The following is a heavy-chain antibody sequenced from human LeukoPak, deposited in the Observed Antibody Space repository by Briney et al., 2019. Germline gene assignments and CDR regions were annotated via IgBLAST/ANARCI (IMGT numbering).Heavy chain of an antibody. CDR2: IYYSGST. J-gene: IGHJ6*02. D-gene: IGHD2-15*01. V-gene: IGHV4-59*08. CDR3: ARGGDCSGGSCYGGGYYYYGMDV. CDR1: GGSISSYY. Sequence: SETLSLTCTVSGGSISSYYWSWIRQPPGKGLEWIGYIYYSGSTNYNPSLKSRVTISVDTSKNQFSLKLSSVTAADTAVYYCARGGDCSGGSCYGGGYYYYGMDVWGQGTTVTVSS.